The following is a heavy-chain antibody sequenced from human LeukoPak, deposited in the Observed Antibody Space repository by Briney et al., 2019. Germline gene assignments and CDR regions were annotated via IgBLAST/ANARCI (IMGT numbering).Heavy chain of an antibody. CDR3: ARGDKPGQGFDY. CDR2: IYTSGST. CDR1: GGSIGSYY. V-gene: IGHV4-4*07. D-gene: IGHD2-15*01. J-gene: IGHJ4*02. Sequence: SETLSLTCTVSGGSIGSYYWSWIRQPAGKGLEWIGRIYTSGSTNYNPSLKSRLTMSVDTSKNQFSLNLTSVTAADTAVYYCARGDKPGQGFDYWGQGTLVTVSS.